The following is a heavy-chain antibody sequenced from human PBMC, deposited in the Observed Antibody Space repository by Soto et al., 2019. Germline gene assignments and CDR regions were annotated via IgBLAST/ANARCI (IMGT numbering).Heavy chain of an antibody. J-gene: IGHJ4*02. V-gene: IGHV3-23*01. CDR3: AKTSDWGITMIRDFDY. CDR1: RFTFSSFA. Sequence: EVQLLESGGGLRQPGGSLRLSCAASRFTFSSFAMSWIRQAPGKGLEWVSAISGSGSSTFYADSVKGRFTISRDNSRNTLFLQMNSLRAEDTALYYCAKTSDWGITMIRDFDYWGLGTLVTVSS. CDR2: ISGSGSST. D-gene: IGHD3-10*01.